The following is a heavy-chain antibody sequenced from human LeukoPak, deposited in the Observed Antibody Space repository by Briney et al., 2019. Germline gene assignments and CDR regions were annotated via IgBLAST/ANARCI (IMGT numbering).Heavy chain of an antibody. CDR2: IYRDGRS. CDR3: AREPAIMRLTDYYYYFDV. J-gene: IGHJ6*03. CDR1: GFSVTRHY. V-gene: IGHV3-53*01. Sequence: GGSLRLSCAASGFSVTRHYMHWVRQAPGKGLEWVSFIYRDGRSYPADSVEGRFSISRDDSKSTVFLQMNNLRVEDTAVYYCAREPAIMRLTDYYYYFDVWGKGTSVTVSS. D-gene: IGHD2-2*01.